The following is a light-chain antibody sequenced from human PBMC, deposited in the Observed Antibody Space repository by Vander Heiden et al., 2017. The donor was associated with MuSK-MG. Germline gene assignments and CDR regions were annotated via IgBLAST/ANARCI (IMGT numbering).Light chain of an antibody. CDR2: WAS. J-gene: IGKJ1*01. V-gene: IGKV4-1*01. CDR3: QQYYSTPRT. Sequence: DIVMTLSPYFLAVSLGERATIQRQSSQSVLYSSISRNYLAWDQQNPGQPPKLIIGWASTREPGVPDRFSGSGSGRDFTLTIYSLQAEDVAVYYCQQYYSTPRTFGQGTKVEIK. CDR1: QSVLYSSISRNY.